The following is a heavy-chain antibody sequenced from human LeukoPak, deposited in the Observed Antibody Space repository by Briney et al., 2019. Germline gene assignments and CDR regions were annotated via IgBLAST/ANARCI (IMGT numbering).Heavy chain of an antibody. V-gene: IGHV3-23*01. CDR1: GFTFSSYA. D-gene: IGHD3-3*01. CDR2: ISGSGGST. J-gene: IGHJ3*02. Sequence: GASLRLSCAASGFTFSSYAMSWVRQAPGKGLEWVSAISGSGGSTYYADSVKGRFTISRDNSKNTLYLQMNSLRAEDTAVYYCAKSLRFRNDAFDIWGQGTMVTVSS. CDR3: AKSLRFRNDAFDI.